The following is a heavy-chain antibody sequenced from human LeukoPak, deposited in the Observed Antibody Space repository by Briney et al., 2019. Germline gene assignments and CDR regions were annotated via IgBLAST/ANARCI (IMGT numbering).Heavy chain of an antibody. CDR3: ARGGSGSYYIPFDY. D-gene: IGHD3-10*01. V-gene: IGHV1-2*04. J-gene: IGHJ4*02. CDR1: GYTFTGYY. Sequence: APVKVSCKASGYTFTGYYMHWVRQAPGQGLEWMGWINPNSGGTNYAQKFQGWVTMTRDTSISTAYMELSRLRSDDTAVYYCARGGSGSYYIPFDYWGQGTLVTVSS. CDR2: INPNSGGT.